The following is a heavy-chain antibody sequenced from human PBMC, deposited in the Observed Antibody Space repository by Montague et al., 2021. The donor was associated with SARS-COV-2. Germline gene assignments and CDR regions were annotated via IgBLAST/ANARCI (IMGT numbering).Heavy chain of an antibody. D-gene: IGHD3-10*01. Sequence: SLRLSCAVSGFTFDDYGMSWVRQVPGKGLEWVSGISRSGDSPAYGDSVKGRFTISRDNAKNSLYLQMNSLRVEDTAFYHCSRGGGMIRGVVDFWGQGSLVSVSS. CDR3: SRGGGMIRGVVDF. J-gene: IGHJ4*02. CDR2: ISRSGDSP. V-gene: IGHV3-20*01. CDR1: GFTFDDYG.